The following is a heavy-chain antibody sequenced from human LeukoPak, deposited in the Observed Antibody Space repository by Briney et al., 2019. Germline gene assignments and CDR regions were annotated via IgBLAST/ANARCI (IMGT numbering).Heavy chain of an antibody. CDR1: GFTFSSYA. V-gene: IGHV3-30-3*01. CDR3: ARSPPGIAARQVNWFDP. D-gene: IGHD6-6*01. J-gene: IGHJ5*02. Sequence: PGRSLRLSCAASGFTFSSYAMHWVRQAPGKGLEWVAVISYDGSNKYYADSVKGRFTISRDNSKNTLYLQMNSLRAEDTAVYYCARSPPGIAARQVNWFDPWGQGTLVTVSS. CDR2: ISYDGSNK.